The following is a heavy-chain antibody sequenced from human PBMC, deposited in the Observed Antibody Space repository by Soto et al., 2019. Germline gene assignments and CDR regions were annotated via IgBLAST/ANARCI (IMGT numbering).Heavy chain of an antibody. J-gene: IGHJ4*02. V-gene: IGHV3-23*01. Sequence: EVHLLESGGGLVQPGGSLRLSCEASGFTFSDSAMSWVRQAPGKGLEWVSAISGSGGTTDHADSAKGRFIISRDNSKNTLYLQMNSLRAEDTAVYYCGKYASTSWSHFDYWGQGTLVTVSS. CDR3: GKYASTSWSHFDY. D-gene: IGHD6-13*01. CDR2: ISGSGGTT. CDR1: GFTFSDSA.